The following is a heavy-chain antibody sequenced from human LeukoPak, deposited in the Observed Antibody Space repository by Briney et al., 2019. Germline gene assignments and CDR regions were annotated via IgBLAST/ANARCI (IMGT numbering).Heavy chain of an antibody. J-gene: IGHJ5*02. D-gene: IGHD2-15*01. Sequence: SVKVSCKASGGTFSSYAISWVRQAPGQGLEWMGGIIPIFGIANYAQKFQGRVTITADESTSTAYMELSSLRSEDTAVYYCAREGYCSGGSCYSRWFDPWGQGTLVTVSS. CDR3: AREGYCSGGSCYSRWFDP. CDR2: IIPIFGIA. CDR1: GGTFSSYA. V-gene: IGHV1-69*13.